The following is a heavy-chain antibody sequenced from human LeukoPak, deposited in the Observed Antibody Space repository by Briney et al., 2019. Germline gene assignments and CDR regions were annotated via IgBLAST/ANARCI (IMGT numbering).Heavy chain of an antibody. CDR1: GFTVSSNY. J-gene: IGHJ4*02. V-gene: IGHV3-53*01. CDR3: ARASKSSGYTGFDY. D-gene: IGHD3-22*01. CDR2: IYSGGST. Sequence: PGGSLRLSCAASGFTVSSNYMSWVRQAPGKGLEWVSVIYSGGSTYYADSVKGRFTISRDNSKNTLYLQMNSLRAEDTAVYYCARASKSSGYTGFDYWGQGTLVTVSS.